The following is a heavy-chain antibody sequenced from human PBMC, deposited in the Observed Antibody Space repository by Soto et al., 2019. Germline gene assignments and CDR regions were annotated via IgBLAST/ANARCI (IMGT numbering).Heavy chain of an antibody. V-gene: IGHV1-69*08. CDR3: ARDLVRGSYIQGH. CDR2: IIPILGIA. D-gene: IGHD1-26*01. Sequence: QVQLVQSGAEVKKPGSSVKVSCKASGGTFSSYTISWVRQAPGQGLEWMGRIIPILGIANYAQKFQGRVTIPAEKSTGTAYRGRGSWGSEDRAVYYCARDLVRGSYIQGHGGQGTLVTFSS. CDR1: GGTFSSYT. J-gene: IGHJ4*02.